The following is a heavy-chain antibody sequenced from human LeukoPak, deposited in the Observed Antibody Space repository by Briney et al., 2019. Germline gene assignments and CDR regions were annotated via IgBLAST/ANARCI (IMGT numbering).Heavy chain of an antibody. CDR3: AKGRGVLRWPYGMDV. CDR1: GFTFSSYA. Sequence: PGGSLRLSCAASGFTFSSYAVSWVRQAPGKGLEWVSAISGSGGSTYYADSVKGRFTISRDNSKNTLYLQMNSLRAEDTAVYYCAKGRGVLRWPYGMDVWGQGTTVTVSS. V-gene: IGHV3-23*01. CDR2: ISGSGGST. J-gene: IGHJ6*02. D-gene: IGHD4-23*01.